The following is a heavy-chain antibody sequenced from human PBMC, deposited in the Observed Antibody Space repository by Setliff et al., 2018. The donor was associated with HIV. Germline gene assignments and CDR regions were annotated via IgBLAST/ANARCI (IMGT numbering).Heavy chain of an antibody. CDR3: ARLLTAVRGYYYGFDV. D-gene: IGHD2-21*01. CDR1: GYSISSGYY. V-gene: IGHV4-38-2*01. CDR2: IYHSGST. J-gene: IGHJ6*02. Sequence: VSGYSISSGYYWGWIRQPPGKGLEWIGSIYHSGSTYYNPSLKSRVTISVDTSKNQFSLKLSSVTAADSAMYYCARLLTAVRGYYYGFDVWGQGTTVTVSS.